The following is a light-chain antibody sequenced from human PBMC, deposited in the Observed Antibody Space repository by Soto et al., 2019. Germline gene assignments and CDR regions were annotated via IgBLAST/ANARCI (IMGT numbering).Light chain of an antibody. J-gene: IGKJ1*01. Sequence: EIVMTQSPATLAVSPVERATLSFRASQSVRINVAWYQQKNGQAPGLLVYGASTRASGIPDRFSGSGSGTEFTLTISSLQSEDFAVYYCQEYSKWPSRTFGPGTKVDIK. CDR1: QSVRIN. CDR3: QEYSKWPSRT. CDR2: GAS. V-gene: IGKV3-15*01.